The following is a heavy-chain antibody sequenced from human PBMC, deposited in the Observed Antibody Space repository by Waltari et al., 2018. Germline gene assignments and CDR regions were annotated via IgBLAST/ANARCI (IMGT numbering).Heavy chain of an antibody. Sequence: QLVESGGGLERPGGSLRLSCAASGFTFSTYVMNWVRQAPGRGLEGVSVISDGGAFTYDADSVKGRFTISRDNSKNTLFLQMNSLRAEDTAVYYCAKRGGGQQGYFDFWGQGTLVTVSS. D-gene: IGHD3-16*01. CDR1: GFTFSTYV. CDR3: AKRGGGQQGYFDF. V-gene: IGHV3-23*04. J-gene: IGHJ4*02. CDR2: ISDGGAFT.